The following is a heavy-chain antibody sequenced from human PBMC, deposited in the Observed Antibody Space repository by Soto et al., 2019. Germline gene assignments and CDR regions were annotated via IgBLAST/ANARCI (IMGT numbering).Heavy chain of an antibody. J-gene: IGHJ6*02. Sequence: LTCTVSGGSISSGGYYWSWIRQHPGKGLEWIGYIYYSGSTYYNPSLKSRVTISVDTSKNQFSLKLSSVTAADTAVYYCARDKRGSGSYRDSYGMDVWGQGTTVTV. D-gene: IGHD3-10*01. CDR1: GGSISSGGYY. CDR2: IYYSGST. CDR3: ARDKRGSGSYRDSYGMDV. V-gene: IGHV4-31*03.